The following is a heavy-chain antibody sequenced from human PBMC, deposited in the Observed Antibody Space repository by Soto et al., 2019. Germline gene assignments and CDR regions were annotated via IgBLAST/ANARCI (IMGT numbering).Heavy chain of an antibody. CDR2: INHSGST. CDR3: ARGRIVVVTAMYFQH. CDR1: GGSFSGYY. V-gene: IGHV4-34*01. J-gene: IGHJ1*01. D-gene: IGHD2-21*02. Sequence: QVQLQQWGAGLLKPSETLSLTCAVYGGSFSGYYWRWIRQPPGRGLEWLGEINHSGSTNYIPSLKSRVTISVDTSKNQFSLKLSSVTAADTAVYYCARGRIVVVTAMYFQHWGQGTLVTVSS.